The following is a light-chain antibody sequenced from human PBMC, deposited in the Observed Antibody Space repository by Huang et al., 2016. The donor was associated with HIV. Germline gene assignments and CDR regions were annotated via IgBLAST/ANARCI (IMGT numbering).Light chain of an antibody. Sequence: DIQMTQSPSSLSASVGDRVPITCRASQGISNSLAWYQQTPGRAPKLLFYAASRLGSGVPSRFSGRGSGTDYTLTISRLQPEDFATDYCQQYFTSPPLTFGGGTKVEIK. J-gene: IGKJ4*01. CDR2: AAS. V-gene: IGKV1-NL1*01. CDR1: QGISNS. CDR3: QQYFTSPPLT.